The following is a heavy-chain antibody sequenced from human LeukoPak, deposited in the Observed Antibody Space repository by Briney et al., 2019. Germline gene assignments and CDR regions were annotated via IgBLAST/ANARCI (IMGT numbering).Heavy chain of an antibody. V-gene: IGHV3-23*01. CDR1: GGTFSSYA. D-gene: IGHD3-22*01. J-gene: IGHJ4*02. CDR3: AKVVRGDTMIVVVITTGEAYFDY. Sequence: SCKASGGTFSSYAMSWVRQAPGKGLEWVSAISGSGGSTYYADSVKGRFTISRDNSKNTLYLQMNSLRAEDTAVYYCAKVVRGDTMIVVVITTGEAYFDYWGQGTLVTVSS. CDR2: ISGSGGST.